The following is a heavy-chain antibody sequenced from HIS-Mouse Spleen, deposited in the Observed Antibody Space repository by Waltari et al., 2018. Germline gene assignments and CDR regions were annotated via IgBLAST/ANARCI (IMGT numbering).Heavy chain of an antibody. D-gene: IGHD2-21*02. CDR1: GGPISSSSYY. J-gene: IGHJ5*02. Sequence: QLQLQESGPGLVKPSETLSLTRTVPGGPISSSSYYWGWLRQPPGKGLEWIGSIYYSGSTYYNPSLKSRVTISVDTSKNQFSLKLSSVTAADTAVYYCARKRTASGWFDPWGQGTLVTVSS. CDR2: IYYSGST. CDR3: ARKRTASGWFDP. V-gene: IGHV4-39*01.